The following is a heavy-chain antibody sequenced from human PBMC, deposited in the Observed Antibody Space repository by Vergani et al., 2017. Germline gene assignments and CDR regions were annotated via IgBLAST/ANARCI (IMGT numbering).Heavy chain of an antibody. Sequence: VQLLESGGGLVQPGRSLRLSCVASGFAFRTYGMHWVRQAPGNGLEWVAIIWYDGSNTYYADSVKGRFTVSRDNSRNTLFLQMNSLRVEDTAVYYCARSRYDSSGFSTIFRYWGQGTRVTVS. J-gene: IGHJ4*02. CDR1: GFAFRTYG. CDR3: ARSRYDSSGFSTIFRY. V-gene: IGHV3-33*01. D-gene: IGHD3-22*01. CDR2: IWYDGSNT.